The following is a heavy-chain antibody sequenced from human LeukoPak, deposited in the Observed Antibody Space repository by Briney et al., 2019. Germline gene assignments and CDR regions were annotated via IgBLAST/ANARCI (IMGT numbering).Heavy chain of an antibody. J-gene: IGHJ4*02. V-gene: IGHV1-46*01. D-gene: IGHD3-10*01. Sequence: ASVKVSCKASGYTFTSYYMHWVRQAPGQGLVWMGIINPSGGSTSYAQKFQGRVTMTRDTSTSTVYMELSSLRSEDTAVYYCAREESGDYFDYWGQGTLVTVSS. CDR2: INPSGGST. CDR3: AREESGDYFDY. CDR1: GYTFTSYY.